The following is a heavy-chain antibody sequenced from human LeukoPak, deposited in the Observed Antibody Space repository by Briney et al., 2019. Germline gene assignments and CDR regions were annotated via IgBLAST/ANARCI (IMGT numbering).Heavy chain of an antibody. CDR2: IYTSGTT. J-gene: IGHJ4*02. CDR1: ASSISNYF. Sequence: SETLSLTCTVSASSISNYFWSWIRQPAGKGLEWIGRIYTSGTTNYSPSLKSRVTMSVDTSTNQFSLKLTSVTAADTAVYYCARENGSGSRGLDFWGQGTLVTVSS. CDR3: ARENGSGSRGLDF. D-gene: IGHD3-10*01. V-gene: IGHV4-4*07.